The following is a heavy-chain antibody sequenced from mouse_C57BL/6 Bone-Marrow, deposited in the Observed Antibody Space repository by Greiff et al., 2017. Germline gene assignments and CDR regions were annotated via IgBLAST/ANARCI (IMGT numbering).Heavy chain of an antibody. CDR1: GYTFTSYW. V-gene: IGHV1-5*01. CDR3: TRDYYGRAWFAY. Sequence: VQLKESGTVLARPGASVKMSCKTSGYTFTSYWMHWVKQRPGQGLEWIGAIYPGNSDTSYNQKFKGKDKLTAVTSASTAYMELSSLTNEDSAVYYCTRDYYGRAWFAYWGQGTLVTVSA. D-gene: IGHD1-1*01. J-gene: IGHJ3*01. CDR2: IYPGNSDT.